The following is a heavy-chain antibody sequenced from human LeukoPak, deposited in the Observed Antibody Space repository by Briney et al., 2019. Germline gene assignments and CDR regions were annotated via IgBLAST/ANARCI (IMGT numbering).Heavy chain of an antibody. D-gene: IGHD5-18*01. CDR3: AKVGVDTAMVLDY. CDR1: GFTFSSYS. J-gene: IGHJ4*02. V-gene: IGHV3-48*04. Sequence: PGGSLRLSCAASGFTFSSYSMNWVRQAPGKGLEWVSYISSSSSTIYYADSVKGRFTISRDNAKNSLYLQMNGLRVEDTAVYYCAKVGVDTAMVLDYWGQGTLVTVSS. CDR2: ISSSSSTI.